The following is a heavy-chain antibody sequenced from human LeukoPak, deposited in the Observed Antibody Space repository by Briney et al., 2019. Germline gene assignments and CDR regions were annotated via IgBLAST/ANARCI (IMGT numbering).Heavy chain of an antibody. CDR2: IYYSGST. D-gene: IGHD6-19*01. Sequence: PSETLSLTCTVSGGSISSSSYYWDWIRQPPGKGLEWIGSIYYSGSTNYNPSLKSRVTISVDTSKNQFSLQLNSVTPEDTAVYYCAREGRGWYGFDYWGQGTLVTVSS. CDR1: GGSISSSSYY. V-gene: IGHV4-39*02. J-gene: IGHJ4*02. CDR3: AREGRGWYGFDY.